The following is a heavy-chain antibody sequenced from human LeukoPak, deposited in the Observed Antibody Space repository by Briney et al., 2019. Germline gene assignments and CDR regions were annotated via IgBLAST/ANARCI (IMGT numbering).Heavy chain of an antibody. V-gene: IGHV3-23*01. Sequence: SAGSLRLSCAASGFTFNSYAMNWVRQAPGKGLEWVSGISSTGSSTYYADSVKGRFSISRDNSKNTLFLQMNSLRAEDTAVYYCARTSGYSSGSYPSWGQGTLVTVSS. D-gene: IGHD6-19*01. CDR3: ARTSGYSSGSYPS. CDR2: ISSTGSST. CDR1: GFTFNSYA. J-gene: IGHJ5*02.